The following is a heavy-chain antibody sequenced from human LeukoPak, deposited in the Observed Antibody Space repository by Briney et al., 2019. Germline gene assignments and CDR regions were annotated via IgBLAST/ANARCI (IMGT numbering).Heavy chain of an antibody. D-gene: IGHD6-19*01. CDR3: ARLEALAATGNWFDP. CDR1: GYSFTSYW. Sequence: GESLKISCKGSGYSFTSYWIAWVRQMPGKGLEYMGIIFPGDSDTKYSPSFQGRVTISADKSIDTAYLQWSSLEASDTAIYYCARLEALAATGNWFDPWGQGTLVTVSS. CDR2: IFPGDSDT. J-gene: IGHJ5*02. V-gene: IGHV5-51*01.